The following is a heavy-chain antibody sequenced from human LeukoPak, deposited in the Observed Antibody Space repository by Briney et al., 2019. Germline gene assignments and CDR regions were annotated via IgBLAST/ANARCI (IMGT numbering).Heavy chain of an antibody. CDR2: ISSNGGST. CDR1: GFTFSSYS. Sequence: GGSLRLSCAASGFTFSSYSMNWVRQAPGKGLEYVSAISSNGGSTYYADSVKGRFTISRDNSKNTLYLQMNSLRAEDTAVYYCARVRGGGFDNWGQGTLVTVSS. J-gene: IGHJ4*02. D-gene: IGHD2-15*01. V-gene: IGHV3-64*04. CDR3: ARVRGGGFDN.